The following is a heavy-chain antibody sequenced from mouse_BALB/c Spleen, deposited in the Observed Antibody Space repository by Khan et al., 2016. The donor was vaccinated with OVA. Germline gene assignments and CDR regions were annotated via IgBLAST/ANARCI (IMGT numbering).Heavy chain of an antibody. CDR1: GYIFTSYW. D-gene: IGHD3-2*02. CDR2: IYPGTNNT. CDR3: AREEALYYFDY. Sequence: QVQLKQSGAELVRPGASVKLSCKTSGYIFTSYWIHWVKQGSGQGLEWIARIYPGTNNTYYNEKLKDKATLTADKSSSTVYMQLSSLKSEDSAVYFCAREEALYYFDYWGQGTTLTVSS. J-gene: IGHJ2*01. V-gene: IGHV1-76*01.